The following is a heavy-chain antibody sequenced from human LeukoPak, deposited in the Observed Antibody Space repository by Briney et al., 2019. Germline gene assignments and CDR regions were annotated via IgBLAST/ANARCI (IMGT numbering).Heavy chain of an antibody. D-gene: IGHD3-10*01. CDR3: ARHASTYYGSLDY. CDR2: IYYSGST. J-gene: IGHJ4*02. Sequence: SETLSLTCTVSGGSISSYYWSWIRQPPGKGLEWIGYIYYSGSTNYNPSLKSRVTISVDTSKNQFSLKLSSVTAADTAVYHCARHASTYYGSLDYWGQGTLVTVSS. CDR1: GGSISSYY. V-gene: IGHV4-59*01.